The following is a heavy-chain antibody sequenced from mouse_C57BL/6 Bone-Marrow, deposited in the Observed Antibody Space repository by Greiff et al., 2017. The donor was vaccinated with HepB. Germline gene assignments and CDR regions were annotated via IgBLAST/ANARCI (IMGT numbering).Heavy chain of an antibody. CDR1: GFTFADYY. D-gene: IGHD1-1*01. CDR2: IRNKDNGYTT. CDR3: ARSPPYYYGSSYAIDY. Sequence: EVKVVESGGGLVQPGGSLSLSCAASGFTFADYYMSWVRQPPGKALEWLGFIRNKDNGYTTEYSASLKGRFTISRDNSQSILYLQMNALRAEDSATYNCARSPPYYYGSSYAIDYWGKGTTVTVAS. V-gene: IGHV7-3*01. J-gene: IGHJ4*01.